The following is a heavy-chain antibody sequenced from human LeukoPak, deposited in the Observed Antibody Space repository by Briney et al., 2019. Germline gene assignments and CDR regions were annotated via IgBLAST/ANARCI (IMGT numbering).Heavy chain of an antibody. CDR2: INTNTGNP. CDR1: GYTFTGYY. V-gene: IGHV7-4-1*02. Sequence: ASVKVSCKASGYTFTGYYMHWVRQAPGQGLEWMGWINTNTGNPTYAQGFTGRFVFSLDTSVSTAYLQISSLKAEDTAVYYCAREGTTKFDYWGQGTLVTVSS. J-gene: IGHJ4*02. CDR3: AREGTTKFDY. D-gene: IGHD4-17*01.